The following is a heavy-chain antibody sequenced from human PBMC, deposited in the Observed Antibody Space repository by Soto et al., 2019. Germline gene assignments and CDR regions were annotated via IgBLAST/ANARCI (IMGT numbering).Heavy chain of an antibody. CDR2: IKEEGNEV. V-gene: IGHV3-7*04. Sequence: EVQLVESGGGLVQPGGYLRLSCETSGLSFSSYWMSWVREAPGKGPEWVAIIKEEGNEVYYVDSVRGRFTGSRYIAKNSPYLQMNSLTAEDTAVCFCVRVAVDSTRTAFDIWCQGTMVTGSS. CDR3: VRVAVDSTRTAFDI. D-gene: IGHD3-9*01. CDR1: GLSFSSYW. J-gene: IGHJ3*02.